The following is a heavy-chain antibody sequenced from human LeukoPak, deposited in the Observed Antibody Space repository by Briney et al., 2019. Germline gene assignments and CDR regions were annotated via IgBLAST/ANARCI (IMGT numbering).Heavy chain of an antibody. V-gene: IGHV1-8*03. Sequence: ASVKVSCKASGYTFTSYDINWVRQATGQGLEWMGWMNPNSGNTGYAQKFQGRVTITRNTSISTAYMELSSLRSEDTALYYCAKGDGGSSGWYVHSWGQGTLVTVSS. CDR3: AKGDGGSSGWYVHS. CDR2: MNPNSGNT. CDR1: GYTFTSYD. J-gene: IGHJ4*02. D-gene: IGHD6-19*01.